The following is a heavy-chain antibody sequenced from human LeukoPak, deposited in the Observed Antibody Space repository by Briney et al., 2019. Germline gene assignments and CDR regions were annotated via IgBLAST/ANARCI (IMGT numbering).Heavy chain of an antibody. CDR2: ISYDGSNK. Sequence: GGSLRPSCAASGFTFSSYGMHWVRQAPGKGLEWVAVISYDGSNKYYADSVKGRFTISRDNSKNTLYLQMNSLRAEDTAVYYCAKDPPYFQHWGQGTLVTVSS. J-gene: IGHJ1*01. CDR1: GFTFSSYG. CDR3: AKDPPYFQH. V-gene: IGHV3-30*18.